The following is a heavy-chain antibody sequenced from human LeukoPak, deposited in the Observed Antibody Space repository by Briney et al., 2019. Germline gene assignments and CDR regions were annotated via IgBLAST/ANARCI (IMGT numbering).Heavy chain of an antibody. J-gene: IGHJ6*03. CDR2: ISGSGGDT. CDR3: AKTVYYYYMDV. Sequence: GGSLRLSCEASGFTFNTYAMTWVRQAPGKGLEWASAISGSGGDTYYADSVKGRFTISRDNSKNTLYLLLNSLRADDTAVYYCAKTVYYYYMDVWGKGTTVTVSS. V-gene: IGHV3-23*01. CDR1: GFTFNTYA.